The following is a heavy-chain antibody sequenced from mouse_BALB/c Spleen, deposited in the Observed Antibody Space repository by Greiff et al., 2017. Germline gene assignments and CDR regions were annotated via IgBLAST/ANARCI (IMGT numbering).Heavy chain of an antibody. J-gene: IGHJ3*01. CDR1: GFSLSRYS. CDR3: ARTYYAHDGGAWFAY. CDR2: IWGGGST. V-gene: IGHV2-6-4*01. D-gene: IGHD2-10*01. Sequence: VHLVESGPGLVAPSQSLSITCTVSGFSLSRYSVHWVRQPPGKGLEWLGMIWGGGSTDYNSALKSRLSISKDNSKSQVFLKMNSLQTDDTAMYYCARTYYAHDGGAWFAYWGQGTLVTVSA.